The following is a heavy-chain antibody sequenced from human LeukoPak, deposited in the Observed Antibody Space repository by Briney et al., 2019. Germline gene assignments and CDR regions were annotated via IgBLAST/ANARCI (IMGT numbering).Heavy chain of an antibody. D-gene: IGHD1-26*01. CDR2: VHYTGST. CDR1: GVSISNNYFY. J-gene: IGHJ4*02. Sequence: SETLSLTCTVSGVSISNNYFYWAWIRQPPGKGLELMGYVHYTGSTFYNSSLKSRITISADTSQNQFSLSLTSVTAADTAVYYCATLGLLRGAGFNLATHFDYWGQGTLVAVSS. CDR3: ATLGLLRGAGFNLATHFDY. V-gene: IGHV4-39*01.